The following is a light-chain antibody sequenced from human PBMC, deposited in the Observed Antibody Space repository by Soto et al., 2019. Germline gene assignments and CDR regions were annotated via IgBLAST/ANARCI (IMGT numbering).Light chain of an antibody. Sequence: DIVLTQSPLSLPVTPGAPASISCRSSQSLLHSNGNISLDWYLQKPGQSPQLLIYLGSIRASGVPDRFSGSGSGTDFTLKITRVEAEDVGVYYGMQAIQAPRTFGLGTKVEIK. J-gene: IGKJ1*01. V-gene: IGKV2-28*01. CDR2: LGS. CDR3: MQAIQAPRT. CDR1: QSLLHSNGNIS.